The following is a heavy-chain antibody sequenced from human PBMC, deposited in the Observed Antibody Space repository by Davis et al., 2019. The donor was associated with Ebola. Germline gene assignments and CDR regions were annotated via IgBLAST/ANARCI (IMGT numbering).Heavy chain of an antibody. CDR1: GGSISSGGYS. CDR3: ARRSVTYYYDSSGYYTVYYFDY. V-gene: IGHV4-30-2*01. CDR2: INHSGST. D-gene: IGHD3-22*01. J-gene: IGHJ4*02. Sequence: MPSETLSLTCTVSGGSISSGGYSWSWIRQPPGRGLEWIGYINHSGSTNYNPSLKSRVTISVDTSKNQFSLKLSSVTAADMAVYYCARRSVTYYYDSSGYYTVYYFDYWGQGTLVTVSS.